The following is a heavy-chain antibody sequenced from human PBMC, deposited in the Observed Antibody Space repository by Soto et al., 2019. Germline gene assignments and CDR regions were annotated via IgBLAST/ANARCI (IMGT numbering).Heavy chain of an antibody. D-gene: IGHD3-22*01. V-gene: IGHV1-69*01. CDR1: GGTFSSYA. CDR3: ARVRYYDSSGYLYYFDY. J-gene: IGHJ4*02. CDR2: IIPIFGTA. Sequence: QVQLVQSGAEVKKPGSSVKVSCKASGGTFSSYAISWVRQAPGQGLEWMGGIIPIFGTANYAQKFQGRVTITADESTSTAYMELSSLRSEDTAVYYCARVRYYDSSGYLYYFDYWGQGTLVTVSS.